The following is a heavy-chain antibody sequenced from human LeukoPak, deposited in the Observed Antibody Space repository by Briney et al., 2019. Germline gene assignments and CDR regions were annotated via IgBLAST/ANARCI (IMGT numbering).Heavy chain of an antibody. CDR3: ARDGAPITIFGVAADHDAFDI. CDR2: ISSSSSYI. D-gene: IGHD3-3*01. J-gene: IGHJ3*02. V-gene: IGHV3-21*01. Sequence: GGSLRLSCAASGVTFSSYSMNWGRQAPGKGLEWVSSISSSSSYIYYADSVKGRFTISRDNAKNSLYLQMNSLRAEDTAVYYCARDGAPITIFGVAADHDAFDIWGQGTMVTVSS. CDR1: GVTFSSYS.